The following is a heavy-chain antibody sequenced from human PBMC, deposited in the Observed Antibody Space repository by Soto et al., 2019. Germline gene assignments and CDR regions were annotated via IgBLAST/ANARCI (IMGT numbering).Heavy chain of an antibody. CDR2: VNPSGGHT. D-gene: IGHD2-21*02. CDR3: ARGGHVVVVTAALDY. V-gene: IGHV1-46*01. Sequence: QVQLVQSGAEVKKPGASVKVSCKASGDTFTDYYIHWVRQAPGQGLEWMGTVNPSGGHTTYAQHFLGTITMTMDTSTSTLYMALTSLTSEDTAVYYCARGGHVVVVTAALDYWGQGTLVTVSS. CDR1: GDTFTDYY. J-gene: IGHJ4*02.